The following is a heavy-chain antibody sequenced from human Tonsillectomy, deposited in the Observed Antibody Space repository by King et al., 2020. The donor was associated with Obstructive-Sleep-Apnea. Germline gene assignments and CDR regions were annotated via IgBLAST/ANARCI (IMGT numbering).Heavy chain of an antibody. CDR2: IYYSGST. V-gene: IGHV4-59*01. CDR3: TRASTSSPSTMMFDH. D-gene: IGHD3-16*01. J-gene: IGHJ4*02. Sequence: VQLQESGPGLVKPSETLSLTCTVSGGSISNYYWSWIRQPPGKGLEWVGFIYYSGSTNYNPSLESRVTISVDTSRNQFSLKLTSVTAADTAVYYCTRASTSSPSTMMFDHWGQGTLVTVSS. CDR1: GGSISNYY.